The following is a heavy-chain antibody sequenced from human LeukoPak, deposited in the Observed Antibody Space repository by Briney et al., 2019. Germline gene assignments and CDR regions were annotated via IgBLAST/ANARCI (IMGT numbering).Heavy chain of an antibody. CDR2: IYTSGST. J-gene: IGHJ4*02. V-gene: IGHV4-4*07. D-gene: IGHD4-23*01. CDR1: GDSISSYY. Sequence: SETLSLTCTVSGDSISSYYWSWIRQPAGKGLEWIGRIYTSGSTNYNPSLKSRVTMSVDTSKNQFSLKLSSVTAADTAVYYCARDRGYGGNSEYDYWGQGTLVTVSS. CDR3: ARDRGYGGNSEYDY.